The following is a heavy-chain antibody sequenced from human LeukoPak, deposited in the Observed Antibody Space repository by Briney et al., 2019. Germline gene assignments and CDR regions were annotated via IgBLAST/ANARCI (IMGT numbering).Heavy chain of an antibody. Sequence: SETLSLTCSVSGPSLTRPTYYQWSWIRPPPGKGLELIRSLFSTGLPTLNPSLKSRVTMSLDTSKSQFSLKLSSVTAEDSAVYYCARFKSGGFSYFDSWGEGTLVAVST. CDR2: LFSTGLP. CDR3: ARFKSGGFSYFDS. D-gene: IGHD3-3*01. V-gene: IGHV4-61*01. J-gene: IGHJ4*02. CDR1: GPSLTRPTYY.